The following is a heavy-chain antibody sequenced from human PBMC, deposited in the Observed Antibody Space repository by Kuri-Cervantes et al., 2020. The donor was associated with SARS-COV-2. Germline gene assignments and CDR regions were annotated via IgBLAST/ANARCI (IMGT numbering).Heavy chain of an antibody. CDR1: GFTFSTYA. D-gene: IGHD1-26*01. J-gene: IGHJ4*02. CDR2: ISGDGTT. CDR3: AREIVGGFDY. V-gene: IGHV3-23*01. Sequence: GESLKISCVASGFTFSTYAMSWVRQAPGEGLEWVSTISGDGTTYYADSVKGRFSISRDNSRNTLYLQMDSLRAEDTAVYYCAREIVGGFDYWGQGTLVTVSS.